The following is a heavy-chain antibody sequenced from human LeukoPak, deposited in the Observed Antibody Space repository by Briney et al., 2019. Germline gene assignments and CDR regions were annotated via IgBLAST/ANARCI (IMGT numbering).Heavy chain of an antibody. D-gene: IGHD3-3*01. CDR1: GFTFGDYA. CDR2: IRSKAYGGTT. J-gene: IGHJ3*02. V-gene: IGHV3-49*03. CDR3: TREGGLTIFGVVIGNDAFDI. Sequence: GGSLRLSSTASGFTFGDYAMSWFRQAPGKGLEWVGFIRSKAYGGTTEYAASVKGRFTISRDDSKSIAYLQMNSLKTEDTAVYYCTREGGLTIFGVVIGNDAFDIWGQGTMVTVSS.